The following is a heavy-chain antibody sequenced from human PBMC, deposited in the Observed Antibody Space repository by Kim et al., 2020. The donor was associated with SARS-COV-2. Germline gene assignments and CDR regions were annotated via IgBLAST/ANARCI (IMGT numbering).Heavy chain of an antibody. CDR2: INPNSGGT. D-gene: IGHD1-1*01. CDR3: ARAKDPVDNWNDVWYFDY. CDR1: GYTFTGYY. V-gene: IGHV1-2*02. Sequence: ASVKVSCKASGYTFTGYYMHWVRQAPGQGLEWMGWINPNSGGTNYAQKFQGRVTMTRDTSISTAYMELSRLRSDDTAVYYCARAKDPVDNWNDVWYFDYWGQGTLVTVSS. J-gene: IGHJ4*02.